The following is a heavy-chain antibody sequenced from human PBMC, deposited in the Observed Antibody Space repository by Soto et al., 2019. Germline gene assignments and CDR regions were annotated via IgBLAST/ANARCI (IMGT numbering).Heavy chain of an antibody. V-gene: IGHV3-48*02. CDR2: ISGSGDTK. J-gene: IGHJ4*02. Sequence: PGGSLRLSCAASGFTFSSYAMSRVRQAPGKGLEWVSFISGSGDTKYYADSVKGRFTISRDNAKNSLYLQMSSLRDEDTAVYYCAKYCSSDVCFDYWGQGTLVTVSS. CDR3: AKYCSSDVCFDY. D-gene: IGHD2-8*01. CDR1: GFTFSSYA.